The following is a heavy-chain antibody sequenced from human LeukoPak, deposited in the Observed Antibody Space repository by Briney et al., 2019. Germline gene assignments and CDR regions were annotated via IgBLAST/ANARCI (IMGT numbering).Heavy chain of an antibody. D-gene: IGHD4-11*01. Sequence: GGSLRLSCAASEFTFSNYALHGVRQAPGKGLQGVAVTSYDGNTIHYADSVKGRFIISRDTSKNTLYLQMNSLRAEDTAVYYCARSGGLQKFDYWGQGTLVTVSS. CDR3: ARSGGLQKFDY. V-gene: IGHV3-30-3*01. J-gene: IGHJ4*02. CDR1: EFTFSNYA. CDR2: TSYDGNTI.